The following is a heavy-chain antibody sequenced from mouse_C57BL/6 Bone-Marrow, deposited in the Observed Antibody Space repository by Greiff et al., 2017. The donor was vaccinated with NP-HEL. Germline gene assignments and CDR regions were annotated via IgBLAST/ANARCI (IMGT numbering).Heavy chain of an antibody. CDR1: GYTFTSYW. V-gene: IGHV1-69*01. J-gene: IGHJ2*01. CDR2: IDPSDSYT. Sequence: QVQLQQPGAELVMPGASVKLSCKASGYTFTSYWMHWVKQRPGQGLEWIGEIDPSDSYTNYNQKFKGKSTLTVDKSSSTAYMQLSSLTSEDSAVYYCARCTMVTTYFDYWGQGTTLTVSS. CDR3: ARCTMVTTYFDY. D-gene: IGHD2-2*01.